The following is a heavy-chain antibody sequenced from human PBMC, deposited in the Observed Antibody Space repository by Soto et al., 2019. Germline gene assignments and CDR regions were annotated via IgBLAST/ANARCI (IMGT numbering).Heavy chain of an antibody. V-gene: IGHV4-59*01. CDR2: IYYSGST. J-gene: IGHJ5*02. D-gene: IGHD2-2*03. Sequence: SETLCLTGTVSGGSISSYCWSWIRQPPGKGLEWIGYIYYSGSTNYNPSLKSRVTISVDTSKNQFSLKLSSVTAADTAVYYCARESLDREGNWFDPWGQGTLVTVSS. CDR1: GGSISSYC. CDR3: ARESLDREGNWFDP.